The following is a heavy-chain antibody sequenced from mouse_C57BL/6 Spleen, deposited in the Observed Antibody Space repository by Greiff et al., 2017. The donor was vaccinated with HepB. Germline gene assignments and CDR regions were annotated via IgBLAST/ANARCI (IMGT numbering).Heavy chain of an antibody. J-gene: IGHJ4*01. D-gene: IGHD1-1*01. CDR3: ARHRGLITTVVDAMDY. CDR2: ISNLAYSI. V-gene: IGHV5-15*01. Sequence: EVHLVESGGGLVQPGGSLKLSSAASGFTFSDYGMAWVRQAPRKGPEWVAFISNLAYSIYYADTVTGRFTISRENAKNTLYLEMSSLRSEDTAMYYCARHRGLITTVVDAMDYWGQGTSVTVSS. CDR1: GFTFSDYG.